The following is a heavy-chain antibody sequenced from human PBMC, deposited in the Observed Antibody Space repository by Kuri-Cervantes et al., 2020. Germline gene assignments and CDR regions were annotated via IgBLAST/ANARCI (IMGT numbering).Heavy chain of an antibody. Sequence: GGSLRLSCAASGFTFSSYGMHWVRQAPGKGLEWVAVIWYDGSNKYYADSVKGRFTISRDNSKNTLYPQMNSLRAEDTAVYYCARAHRMGNYYYYGMDVWGQGTTVTVSS. D-gene: IGHD5-24*01. CDR2: IWYDGSNK. V-gene: IGHV3-33*01. CDR3: ARAHRMGNYYYYGMDV. J-gene: IGHJ6*02. CDR1: GFTFSSYG.